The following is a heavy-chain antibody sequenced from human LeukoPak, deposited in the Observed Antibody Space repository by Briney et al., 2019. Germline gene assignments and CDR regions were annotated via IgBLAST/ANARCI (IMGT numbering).Heavy chain of an antibody. CDR2: INPNSGGT. CDR3: AREPVYGDYGVDY. CDR1: GYTFTGYY. Sequence: ATVKVSCKASGYTFTGYYMHWVRQAPGQGLEWMGWINPNSGGTNYAQKFQGRVTMTRDTSISTAYMELSRLRSDDTAVYCCAREPVYGDYGVDYWGQGTLVTVSS. J-gene: IGHJ4*02. D-gene: IGHD4-17*01. V-gene: IGHV1-2*02.